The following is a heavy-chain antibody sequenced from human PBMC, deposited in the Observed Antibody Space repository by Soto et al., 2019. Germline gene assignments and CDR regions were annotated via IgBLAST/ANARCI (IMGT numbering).Heavy chain of an antibody. J-gene: IGHJ6*03. Sequence: LETLSLTCTVSGSSISSYYWSWIRQPPGKGLEWIGYIYYSGSTNYNPSLKSRVTISVDTSKNQFSLKLSSVTAADTAVYYCARRTEDFWSGYYWWGSSSYYMDVWGKGTTVTVSS. CDR1: GSSISSYY. V-gene: IGHV4-59*01. CDR2: IYYSGST. CDR3: ARRTEDFWSGYYWWGSSSYYMDV. D-gene: IGHD3-3*01.